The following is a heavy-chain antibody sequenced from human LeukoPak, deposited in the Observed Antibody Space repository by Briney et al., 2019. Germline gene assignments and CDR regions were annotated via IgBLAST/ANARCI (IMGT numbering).Heavy chain of an antibody. D-gene: IGHD3-22*01. CDR2: IKQDGGEK. V-gene: IGHV3-7*01. CDR1: GFTFSSYF. CDR3: ARNEDYSDSTGYYSTFYLDS. J-gene: IGHJ4*02. Sequence: GGSLRLSCAASGFTFSSYFMNWVRQAPGKGLEWVANIKQDGGEKYYVDSVKGRFTISRDNGKNALYLQMKSLRAEDTAVYYCARNEDYSDSTGYYSTFYLDSWGQGTLVTVSS.